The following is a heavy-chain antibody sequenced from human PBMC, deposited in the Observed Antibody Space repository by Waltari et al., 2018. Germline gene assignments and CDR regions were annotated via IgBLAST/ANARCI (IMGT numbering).Heavy chain of an antibody. D-gene: IGHD6-6*01. J-gene: IGHJ6*03. CDR3: ARHRRYSSSSYYYYYYMDV. V-gene: IGHV4-34*01. CDR2: INHSGST. Sequence: QVQLQQWGAGLLKPSETLSLTCAVYGGSFSGYYWSWIRQPPGKGLEWIGEINHSGSTNYNPSLKSRVTRSVDTSKNQFSLKLSSVTAADTAVYYCARHRRYSSSSYYYYYYMDVWGKGTTVTVSS. CDR1: GGSFSGYY.